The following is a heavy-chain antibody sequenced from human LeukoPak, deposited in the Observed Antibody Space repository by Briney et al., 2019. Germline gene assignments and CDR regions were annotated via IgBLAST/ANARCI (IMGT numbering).Heavy chain of an antibody. CDR2: IRYDGSNK. D-gene: IGHD2-21*01. J-gene: IGHJ3*02. V-gene: IGHV3-30*02. CDR3: AKDLLIPRPHAFDI. CDR1: GFTFSSYG. Sequence: GGSLRLSCAASGFTFSSYGMHWVRQAPGKGLEWVAFIRYDGSNKYYADSVKGRFTISRDNSKNTLYLQMNSLRAEDTAVYYCAKDLLIPRPHAFDIWGQGTMVTVSS.